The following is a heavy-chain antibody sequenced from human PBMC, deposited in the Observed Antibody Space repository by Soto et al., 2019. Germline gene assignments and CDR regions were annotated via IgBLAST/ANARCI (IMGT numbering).Heavy chain of an antibody. Sequence: EVQLVESGGGLIQPGGSLRLSCAVSGFTVSNNYMSWVRQAPGKGLEGVSVIYSGGYTAYGDSVKGRFTISRDNSKNTLSLQIKSLTAEDRAVFYGAATPGGGGYWGQGTLVTVSS. CDR3: AATPGGGGY. CDR2: IYSGGYT. J-gene: IGHJ4*02. D-gene: IGHD5-12*01. CDR1: GFTVSNNY. V-gene: IGHV3-53*01.